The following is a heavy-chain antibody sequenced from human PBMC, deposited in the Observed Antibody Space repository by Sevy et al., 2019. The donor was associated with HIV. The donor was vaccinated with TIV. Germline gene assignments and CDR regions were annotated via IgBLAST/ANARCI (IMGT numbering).Heavy chain of an antibody. V-gene: IGHV3-23*01. CDR2: ISGSGGST. CDR1: GFIFNGYV. J-gene: IGHJ4*02. CDR3: AKASSIAAGFDY. D-gene: IGHD6-6*01. Sequence: GGSLRLSCAASGFIFNGYVMSWVRQAPGKGLEWVSGISGSGGSTYYADSVRGRFIISRDNYKNTLYLEMNSLRAEDTAVYYCAKASSIAAGFDYWGLGTLATVSS.